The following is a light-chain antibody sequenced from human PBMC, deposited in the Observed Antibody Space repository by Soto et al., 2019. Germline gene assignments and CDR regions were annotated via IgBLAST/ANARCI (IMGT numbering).Light chain of an antibody. CDR3: QQYNSYPWT. CDR2: DAS. V-gene: IGKV1-5*01. Sequence: DIQMTQSPSTLSASVGDRVTITCRASQSISSWLAWYQQKPGKAPKLLIYDASSLESGVPSRFSGSGSGTEFTLTISSLQPDDFEADDCQQYNSYPWTCGQGTKVEIK. CDR1: QSISSW. J-gene: IGKJ1*01.